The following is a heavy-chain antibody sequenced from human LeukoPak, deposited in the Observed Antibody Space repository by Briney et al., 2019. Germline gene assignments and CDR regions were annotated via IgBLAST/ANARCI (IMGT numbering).Heavy chain of an antibody. J-gene: IGHJ4*02. CDR1: GFTFSTYI. CDR3: ATYRQVLLPFES. Sequence: GGSLRLSCAASGFTFSTYIMNWVRQTPGKGLEWVSSIFPSGGEIHYADSVRGRFTISRDNSKSTLSLQMNSLRVEDTAIYYCATYRQVLLPFESWGQGTLVTVSS. CDR2: IFPSGGEI. D-gene: IGHD5-18*01. V-gene: IGHV3-21*04.